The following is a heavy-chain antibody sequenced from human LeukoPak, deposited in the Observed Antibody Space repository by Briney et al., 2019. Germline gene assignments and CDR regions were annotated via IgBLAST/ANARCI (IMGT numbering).Heavy chain of an antibody. CDR2: VFGGGST. V-gene: IGHV3-53*01. CDR1: GFTFSSYW. Sequence: GGSLRLSCAASGFTFSSYWMSWVRQAPGKGLEWVSIVFGGGSTYYADSVKGRFTISRDISENTLYPQMNSLRAEDTAVYYCARDYAFDIWGQGTMVTVSS. CDR3: ARDYAFDI. J-gene: IGHJ3*02.